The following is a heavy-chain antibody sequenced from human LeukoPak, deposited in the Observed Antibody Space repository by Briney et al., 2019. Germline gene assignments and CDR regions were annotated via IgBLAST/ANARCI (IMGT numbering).Heavy chain of an antibody. CDR3: ARGTRWFDF. D-gene: IGHD2-15*01. CDR2: ISTRSSTI. Sequence: GGSLRLSCAASGFTFSTYDMNWVRLTPGKGLEWVSYISTRSSTIYYVDSVKGRFTISRDNAKNSLCLQMNSLRAEDTAVYYCARGTRWFDFWGQGTLVTVSS. J-gene: IGHJ4*02. V-gene: IGHV3-48*04. CDR1: GFTFSTYD.